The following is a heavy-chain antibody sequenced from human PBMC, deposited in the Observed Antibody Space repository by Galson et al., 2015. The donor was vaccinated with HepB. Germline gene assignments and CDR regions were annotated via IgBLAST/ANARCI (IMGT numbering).Heavy chain of an antibody. CDR1: GYTFTSYA. CDR2: INAGNGNT. J-gene: IGHJ6*02. V-gene: IGHV1-3*01. D-gene: IGHD2-2*01. CDR3: ASLCSSTSCYLSLHGMDV. Sequence: SVKVSCKASGYTFTSYAMHWVRQAPGQRLEWMGWINAGNGNTKYSQKFQGRVTITRDTSASIAYMELSSLRSEDTAVYYCASLCSSTSCYLSLHGMDVWGQGTTVTVSS.